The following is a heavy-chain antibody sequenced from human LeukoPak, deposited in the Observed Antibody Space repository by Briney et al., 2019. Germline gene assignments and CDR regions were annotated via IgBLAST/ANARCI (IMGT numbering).Heavy chain of an antibody. D-gene: IGHD2-8*01. J-gene: IGHJ6*02. CDR3: AKDLVLMVYATTFYYYYGMDV. CDR2: IYYSGST. CDR1: GGSISSGGYY. V-gene: IGHV4-31*03. Sequence: PSETLSLTCTVSGGSISSGGYYWSWIRQHPGKGLEWIGYIYYSGSTYYNPSLKSRVTISVDTSKNQFSLKLSSVTAADTAVYYCAKDLVLMVYATTFYYYYGMDVWGQGTTVTVSS.